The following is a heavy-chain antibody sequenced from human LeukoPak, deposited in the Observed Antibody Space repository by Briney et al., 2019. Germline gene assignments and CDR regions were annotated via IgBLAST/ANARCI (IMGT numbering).Heavy chain of an antibody. D-gene: IGHD5-24*01. V-gene: IGHV3-23*01. CDR3: AKSGYNRFDY. J-gene: IGHJ4*02. CDR2: ISGSGSGGST. Sequence: GGSLRLSCAASGFTFSSSAMSWVRQAPGKGLEWVSSISGSGSGGSTYYADSVKGRFTISRDNSKNTLYLQMNSLIAEDTAVYYCAKSGYNRFDYWGQGTLVTVSS. CDR1: GFTFSSSA.